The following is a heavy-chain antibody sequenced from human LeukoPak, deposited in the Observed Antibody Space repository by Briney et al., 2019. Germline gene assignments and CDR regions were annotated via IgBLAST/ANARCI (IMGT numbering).Heavy chain of an antibody. CDR3: ASDRDDAFDI. CDR2: IIPILGIA. J-gene: IGHJ3*02. Sequence: SVKVSCKASGGTFSSYTISWVRQAPGQGLEWMGRIIPILGIANYAQKFQGRVTITRNTSISTAYMELSSLRSEDTAVYYCASDRDDAFDIWGQGTMVTVSS. V-gene: IGHV1-69*02. CDR1: GGTFSSYT.